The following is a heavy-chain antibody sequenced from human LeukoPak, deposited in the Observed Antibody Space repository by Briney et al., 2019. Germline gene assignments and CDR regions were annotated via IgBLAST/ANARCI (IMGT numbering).Heavy chain of an antibody. D-gene: IGHD2-8*01. J-gene: IGHJ4*02. CDR2: ISSAGGNI. V-gene: IGHV3-48*01. CDR3: AIWMGNNGDFTGPLDY. Sequence: GGSLRLSCAASGFTFRNYGLSWFRQAPGKGLEWVSYISSAGGNINYADSVKGRFIISRDNGKNSLYLQMNSLRAEDTAVYYCAIWMGNNGDFTGPLDYWGQGTLVTVSS. CDR1: GFTFRNYG.